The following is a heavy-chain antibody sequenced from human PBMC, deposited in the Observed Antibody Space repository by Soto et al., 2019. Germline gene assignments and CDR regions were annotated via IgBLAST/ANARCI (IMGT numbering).Heavy chain of an antibody. CDR1: GFTFSSYA. Sequence: GGSLRLSCAASGFTFSSYAMSWVRQAPGKGLEWVSAISGSGGSTYYADSVKGRFTISRDNSKNTLYLQMNSLRAEDTAVYYCAKNGSPYGSGSYIWFDPWGQGTLGTVSS. J-gene: IGHJ5*02. V-gene: IGHV3-23*01. CDR3: AKNGSPYGSGSYIWFDP. D-gene: IGHD3-10*01. CDR2: ISGSGGST.